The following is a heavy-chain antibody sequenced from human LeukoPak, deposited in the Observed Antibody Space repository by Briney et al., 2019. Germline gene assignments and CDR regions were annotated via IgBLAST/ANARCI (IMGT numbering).Heavy chain of an antibody. CDR1: GGTFSSYA. CDR3: ARARTTVNHYVTACAFDI. Sequence: ASVKVSCKASGGTFSSYAISWVRQAPGQGLEWMGGIIPIFGTANYAQKFQGRVTITADKSTSTAYMELSSLRSEDTAVYYCARARTTVNHYVTACAFDIWGQGTMVTVSS. V-gene: IGHV1-69*06. J-gene: IGHJ3*02. D-gene: IGHD4-17*01. CDR2: IIPIFGTA.